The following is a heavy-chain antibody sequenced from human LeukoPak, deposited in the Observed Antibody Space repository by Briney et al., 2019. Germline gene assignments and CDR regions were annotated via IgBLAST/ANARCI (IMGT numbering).Heavy chain of an antibody. CDR3: AKDPRTDLVVVTAIRGYYFDS. CDR2: ISGSGDRT. J-gene: IGHJ4*02. V-gene: IGHV3-23*01. CDR1: GFTFSSYA. D-gene: IGHD2-21*02. Sequence: GGSLRLSCAASGFTFSSYAMSWVRQAPGRGLEWVSAISGSGDRTYYADSVKGRFTISRDNSKNTLYLQMNSLRAEDTAVYHCAKDPRTDLVVVTAIRGYYFDSWGQGTLVTVSS.